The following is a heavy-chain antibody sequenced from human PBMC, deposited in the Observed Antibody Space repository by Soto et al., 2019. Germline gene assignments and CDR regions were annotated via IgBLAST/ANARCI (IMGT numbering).Heavy chain of an antibody. CDR3: ARGHYSSSLSGLSFDY. D-gene: IGHD6-13*01. V-gene: IGHV2-70*11. J-gene: IGHJ4*02. Sequence: SGPTLVNPTQTLTLTCTFSGFSLSTSGMCVSWIRQPPGKALEWLARIDWDDDKYYSTSLKTRLTISKDTSKNQVVLTMTNMDPVDTATYYCARGHYSSSLSGLSFDYWGQGTLVTVSS. CDR1: GFSLSTSGMC. CDR2: IDWDDDK.